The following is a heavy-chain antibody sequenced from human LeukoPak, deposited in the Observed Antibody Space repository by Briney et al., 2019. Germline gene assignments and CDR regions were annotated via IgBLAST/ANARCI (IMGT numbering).Heavy chain of an antibody. J-gene: IGHJ4*02. D-gene: IGHD5-18*01. CDR3: ATPQEGTAPPIFDY. CDR2: FDPEDGET. CDR1: GYTLTELS. V-gene: IGHV1-24*01. Sequence: RRASVKVSCKVSGYTLTELSMHWVRQAPGKGLEWMGGFDPEDGETIYAQKFQGRVTMTEDTSTDTAYMELSSLRAEDTAVYYCATPQEGTAPPIFDYWGQGTLVTVSS.